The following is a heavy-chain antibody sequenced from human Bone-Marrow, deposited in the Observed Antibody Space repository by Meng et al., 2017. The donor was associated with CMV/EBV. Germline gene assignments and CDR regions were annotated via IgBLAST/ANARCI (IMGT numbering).Heavy chain of an antibody. CDR3: ARELLRIAVARGLYYYYGMDV. CDR2: IRSKANRYAT. Sequence: GGSLRLSCAASGFTFSGSAMHWVRQASGKGLEWVGRIRSKANRYATAYAAPVKGRFTISRDDSKNTAYLQMNSLKTEDTAVYYCARELLRIAVARGLYYYYGMDVWGQGTTVTVSS. D-gene: IGHD6-19*01. CDR1: GFTFSGSA. J-gene: IGHJ6*02. V-gene: IGHV3-73*01.